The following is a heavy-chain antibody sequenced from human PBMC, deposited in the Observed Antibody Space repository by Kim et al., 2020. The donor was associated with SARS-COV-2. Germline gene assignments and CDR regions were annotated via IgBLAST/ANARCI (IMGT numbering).Heavy chain of an antibody. V-gene: IGHV4-39*07. CDR1: GGSISSSSYY. D-gene: IGHD5-18*01. CDR2: IYYSGST. J-gene: IGHJ4*02. CDR3: ARDLQLWRYFDY. Sequence: SETLSLTCTVSGGSISSSSYYWGWIRQPPGKGLEWIGSIYYSGSTYYNPSLKSRVTISVDTSKNQFSLKLSSVTAADTAVYYCARDLQLWRYFDYWGQGTLVPVSS.